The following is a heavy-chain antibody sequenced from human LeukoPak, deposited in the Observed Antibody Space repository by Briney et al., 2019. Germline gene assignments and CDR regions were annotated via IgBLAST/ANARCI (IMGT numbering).Heavy chain of an antibody. V-gene: IGHV3-23*01. J-gene: IGHJ3*02. Sequence: AGSLRLSCAASGFTFSSYAMSWVRQAPGKGMEWVTATRGSGGSTYHADSVNGRFTISRDNSNNTLYLQMNSLRAEDTAVYYCARSYYYGSGRVDAFDIWGQGTMVTVSS. D-gene: IGHD3-10*01. CDR3: ARSYYYGSGRVDAFDI. CDR1: GFTFSSYA. CDR2: TRGSGGST.